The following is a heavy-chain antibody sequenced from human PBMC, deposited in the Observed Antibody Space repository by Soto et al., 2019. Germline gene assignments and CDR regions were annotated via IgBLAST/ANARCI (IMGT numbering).Heavy chain of an antibody. D-gene: IGHD4-17*01. J-gene: IGHJ6*02. CDR3: ARSVSPADMTTVSLLPYYYYYYGMDV. Sequence: VASVKVSCKASGGTFSSYAISWVRQAPGQGLEWMGGIIPIFGTANYAQKFQGRVTITADKSTSTAYMELSSLRSEDTAVYYCARSVSPADMTTVSLLPYYYYYYGMDVWGQGTTVTVSS. V-gene: IGHV1-69*06. CDR1: GGTFSSYA. CDR2: IIPIFGTA.